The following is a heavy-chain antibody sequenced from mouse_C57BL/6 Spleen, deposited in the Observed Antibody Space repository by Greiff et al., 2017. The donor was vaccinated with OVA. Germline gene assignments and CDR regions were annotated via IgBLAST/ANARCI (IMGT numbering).Heavy chain of an antibody. Sequence: QVQLKQPGAELVKPGASVKMSCKASGYTFTSYWITWVKQRPGQGLEWIGDIYPGSGSTNSNEKFKSKATLTVNTSTSTAYMHLSSLTSEDSAVYYCARTSANWDYDYWGQGTTLTVSS. V-gene: IGHV1-55*01. CDR1: GYTFTSYW. CDR3: ARTSANWDYDY. D-gene: IGHD4-1*01. J-gene: IGHJ2*01. CDR2: IYPGSGST.